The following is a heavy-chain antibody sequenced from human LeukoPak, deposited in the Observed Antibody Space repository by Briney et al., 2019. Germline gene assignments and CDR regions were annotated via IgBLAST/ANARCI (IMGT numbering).Heavy chain of an antibody. CDR1: GYSISSGYY. J-gene: IGHJ4*02. Sequence: PSETLSLTCTVSGYSISSGYYWGWIRQPPGKGLEWIGGIYHSGSTYYNPSLKSRVTISVDTSKNQFSLKLSSVTAADTAIYYCAREAGGSHLAFDYWGQGTLVTVSS. CDR3: AREAGGSHLAFDY. V-gene: IGHV4-38-2*02. CDR2: IYHSGST. D-gene: IGHD5-12*01.